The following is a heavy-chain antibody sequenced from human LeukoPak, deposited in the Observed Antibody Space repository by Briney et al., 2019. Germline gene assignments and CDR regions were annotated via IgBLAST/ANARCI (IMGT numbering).Heavy chain of an antibody. CDR1: GFTFSSYA. J-gene: IGHJ4*02. CDR2: ISGSGGST. V-gene: IGHV3-23*01. CDR3: AKVGLRVLEWLLPLDY. Sequence: GGSLRLSCAASGFTFSSYAMSWVRQAPGKGLEWVSAISGSGGSTYYADSVKGRFTISRDNSKNTLYLQMNSLRAEDTAVYYCAKVGLRVLEWLLPLDYWGQGTLVTVSS. D-gene: IGHD3-3*01.